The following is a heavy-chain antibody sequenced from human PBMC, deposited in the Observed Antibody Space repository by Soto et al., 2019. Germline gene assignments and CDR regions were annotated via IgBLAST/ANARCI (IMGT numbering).Heavy chain of an antibody. CDR1: GGSISSSSYY. CDR2: IYYSGST. V-gene: IGHV4-39*01. Sequence: QLQLQESGPGLVKPSETLSLTCTVSGGSISSSSYYWGWIRQPPGKGLEWIGSIYYSGSTYYNPSLKSRVTISVDTPKNQFSLKLSSVTAAATAVYYCASLYYYDSSGYYTARLYYYYYGMDVWGQGTTVTVSS. CDR3: ASLYYYDSSGYYTARLYYYYYGMDV. D-gene: IGHD3-22*01. J-gene: IGHJ6*02.